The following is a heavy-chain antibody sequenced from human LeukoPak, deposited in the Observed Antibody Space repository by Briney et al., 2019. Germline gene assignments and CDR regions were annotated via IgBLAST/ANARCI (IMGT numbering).Heavy chain of an antibody. V-gene: IGHV3-48*02. Sequence: GGSLRLSCAASGFTFSSYAMHWVRQAPGKGLEWISYISSTTTITYYADSVKGRFTISRDNAKNSLYLQMNSLRDEATAVYYCVAGTELVYWGQGTLVTVSS. D-gene: IGHD6-19*01. J-gene: IGHJ4*02. CDR1: GFTFSSYA. CDR2: ISSTTTIT. CDR3: VAGTELVY.